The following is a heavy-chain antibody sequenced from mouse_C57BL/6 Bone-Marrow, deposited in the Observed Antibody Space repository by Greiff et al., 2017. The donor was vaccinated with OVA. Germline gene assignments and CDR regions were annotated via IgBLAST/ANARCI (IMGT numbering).Heavy chain of an antibody. Sequence: VKLQESGAELVKPGASVKISCKASGYAFSSYWMNWVKQRPGKGLEWIGQIYPGDGDTNYNGKFKGKATLTADKSSSTAYMQLSSLTSEDSAVYFCARGDYYGSSHYWGQGTTLTVSS. CDR1: GYAFSSYW. J-gene: IGHJ2*01. D-gene: IGHD1-1*01. V-gene: IGHV1-80*01. CDR2: IYPGDGDT. CDR3: ARGDYYGSSHY.